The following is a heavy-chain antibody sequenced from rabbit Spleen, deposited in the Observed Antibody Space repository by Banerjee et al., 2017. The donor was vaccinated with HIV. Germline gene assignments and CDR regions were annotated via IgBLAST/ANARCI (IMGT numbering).Heavy chain of an antibody. Sequence: QSLEESGGDLVKPGASLTLTCIASGVSFSGDSFSGDSYMCWVRQAPGKGLEWIGCIDTGSSGFTYFASWAQGRFTISKTSSTTVTLQMTGLTAADTATYFCAKDTGSSFSSYGMDLWGPGTLVTVS. CDR2: IDTGSSGFT. J-gene: IGHJ6*01. CDR3: AKDTGSSFSSYGMDL. D-gene: IGHD8-1*01. CDR1: GVSFSGDSF. V-gene: IGHV1S40*01.